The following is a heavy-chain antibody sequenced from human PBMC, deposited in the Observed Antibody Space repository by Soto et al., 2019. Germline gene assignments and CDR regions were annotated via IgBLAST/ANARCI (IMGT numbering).Heavy chain of an antibody. CDR1: GFTVSSNY. CDR3: ARARHPYQLLLFDY. D-gene: IGHD2-2*01. Sequence: GGSLRLSCAASGFTVSSNYMSWVRQAPGKGLEWVSVIYSGGSTYYADSVKGRFTISRDNSKNTLYLQMISLRAEDTAVYYCARARHPYQLLLFDYWGQGTLVTVSS. V-gene: IGHV3-66*01. J-gene: IGHJ4*02. CDR2: IYSGGST.